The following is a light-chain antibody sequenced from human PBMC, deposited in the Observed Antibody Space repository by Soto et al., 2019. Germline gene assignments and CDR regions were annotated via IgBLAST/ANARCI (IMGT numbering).Light chain of an antibody. CDR3: EQYHKWPPFT. Sequence: EIVMTQSPATLSMSPGERVSISCRASQTVSNNLAWYQQKPGQAPRLLIYGASTRAIGVAARFSGSGSGTEFTLTITSLLSEDFVVYYCEQYHKWPPFTFGGGTVVEIK. CDR1: QTVSNN. J-gene: IGKJ4*01. V-gene: IGKV3-15*01. CDR2: GAS.